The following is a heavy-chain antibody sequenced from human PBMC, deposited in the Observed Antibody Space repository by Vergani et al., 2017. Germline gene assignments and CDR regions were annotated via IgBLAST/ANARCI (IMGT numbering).Heavy chain of an antibody. J-gene: IGHJ4*02. Sequence: QVQLQESGPGLVKPSETLSLTCTVSGGSISSYYWSWIRQPPGKGLEWIGYIYYSGSTNYNPSLKSRVTISVDTSKNQFSLKLSSVTAAYTAVYYCARYCSGGSCYGGLDYWGQGTLVTVSS. CDR2: IYYSGST. V-gene: IGHV4-59*01. D-gene: IGHD2-15*01. CDR1: GGSISSYY. CDR3: ARYCSGGSCYGGLDY.